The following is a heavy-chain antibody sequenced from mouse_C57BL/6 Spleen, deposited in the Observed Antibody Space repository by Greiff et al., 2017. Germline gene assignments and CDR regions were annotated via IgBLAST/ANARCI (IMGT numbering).Heavy chain of an antibody. V-gene: IGHV1-82*01. D-gene: IGHD3-2*02. CDR3: ARWDSSDYRDYAMDY. Sequence: QVQLKESGPELVKPGASVKISCKASGYAFSSSWMNWVKQRPGKGLEWIGRIYPGDGDTNYNGKFKGKATLTADKSSSTAYMQLSSLTSEDSAVYFCARWDSSDYRDYAMDYWGQGTSVTVSS. CDR1: GYAFSSSW. J-gene: IGHJ4*01. CDR2: IYPGDGDT.